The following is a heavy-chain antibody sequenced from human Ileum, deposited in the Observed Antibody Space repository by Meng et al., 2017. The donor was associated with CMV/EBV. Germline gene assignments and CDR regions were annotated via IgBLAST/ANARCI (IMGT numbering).Heavy chain of an antibody. V-gene: IGHV3-30*02. Sequence: GESLKISCVTPGFTFSSYGMHWLRQAPGKGLEWVAFIRYDGTTKYYADSVQGRFTISRDNSRNTLFLQMNSLRAEDTGLFFCAKEPLPPQTWGQGTQVTVSS. CDR2: IRYDGTTK. CDR3: AKEPLPPQT. J-gene: IGHJ4*02. CDR1: GFTFSSYG.